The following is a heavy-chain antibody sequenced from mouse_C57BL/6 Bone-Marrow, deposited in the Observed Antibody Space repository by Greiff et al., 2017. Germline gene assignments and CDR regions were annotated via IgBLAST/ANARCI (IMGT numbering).Heavy chain of an antibody. D-gene: IGHD2-5*01. V-gene: IGHV1-75*01. CDR1: GYTFTDYY. CDR3: ARLDPYYSRPMDY. Sequence: QVQLKQSGPELVKPGASVKISCKASGYTFTDYYINWVKQRPGQGLEWIGWIFPGSGSTYYNEKFKGKATLTVDKSSSTAYMLLSSQTSEDSAVYFCARLDPYYSRPMDYWGQGTSVTVSS. J-gene: IGHJ4*01. CDR2: IFPGSGST.